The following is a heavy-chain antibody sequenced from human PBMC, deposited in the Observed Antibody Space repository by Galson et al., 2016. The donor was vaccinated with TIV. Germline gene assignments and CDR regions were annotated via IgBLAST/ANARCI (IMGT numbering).Heavy chain of an antibody. CDR3: ARDRRRGYLSYNGRNV. J-gene: IGHJ6*02. Sequence: SAKVSCKASGYTFTGYFMHCVRQCPGQGLDSMGWIDPNSGGTDLALEFQDRVTMTRDTPISTVYKEVGRLKTDDTAVYYCARDRRRGYLSYNGRNVWGQGTTVIVAS. D-gene: IGHD1-1*01. CDR2: IDPNSGGT. CDR1: GYTFTGYF. V-gene: IGHV1-2*02.